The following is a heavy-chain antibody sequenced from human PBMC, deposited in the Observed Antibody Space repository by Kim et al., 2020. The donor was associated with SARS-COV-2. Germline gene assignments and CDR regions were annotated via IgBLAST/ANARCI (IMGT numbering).Heavy chain of an antibody. CDR2: ISYDGSNK. J-gene: IGHJ4*02. V-gene: IGHV3-33*05. CDR3: ARDSPKLRSWYFDY. CDR1: GFTFSSYG. D-gene: IGHD6-13*01. Sequence: GGSLRLSCAASGFTFSSYGMHWVRQAPGKGLEWVAVISYDGSNKYYADSVKGRFTISRDNSKNTLYLQMNSLRAEDTAVYYCARDSPKLRSWYFDYWGQG.